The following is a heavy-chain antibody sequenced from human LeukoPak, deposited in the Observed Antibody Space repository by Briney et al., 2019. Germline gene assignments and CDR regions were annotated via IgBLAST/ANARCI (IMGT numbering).Heavy chain of an antibody. Sequence: SETLSLTCTVSRGSISSYFWSWIRQPPGKGLEWIGYIYYRGSTNYNPSLKSRVTISVDTSKNQFSLKLSSVTAADTAVYYCARDWGSSGGLGVGYWGQGALVTVSS. CDR2: IYYRGST. V-gene: IGHV4-59*01. CDR1: RGSISSYF. CDR3: ARDWGSSGGLGVGY. D-gene: IGHD6-19*01. J-gene: IGHJ4*02.